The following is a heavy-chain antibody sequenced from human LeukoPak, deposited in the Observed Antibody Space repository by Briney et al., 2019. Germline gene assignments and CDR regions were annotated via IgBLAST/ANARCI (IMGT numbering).Heavy chain of an antibody. V-gene: IGHV3-23*01. D-gene: IGHD6-13*01. CDR1: GFTFSSYA. CDR3: AKGLYSSSWGTFDY. CDR2: ISGSGGST. J-gene: IGHJ4*02. Sequence: GGSLRLSCAASGFTFSSYAMSWARQAPGKGLEWVSAISGSGGSTYYADSVKGRFTISRDNSKNTLYLQMNSLRAEDTAVYYCAKGLYSSSWGTFDYWGQGTLVTVSS.